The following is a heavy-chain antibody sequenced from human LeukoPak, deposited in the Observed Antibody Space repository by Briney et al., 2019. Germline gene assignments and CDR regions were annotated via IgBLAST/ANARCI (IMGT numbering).Heavy chain of an antibody. CDR2: IHPSGML. CDR1: GASFNSDDQY. Sequence: RTSETLSLTCTVSGASFNSDDQYWNWIRQSPGKGLEWIGSIHPSGMLYNNPSLESRVTMSRDTSKNQFSLNLNSVTAADTAVYFCSRGLDSRKLGYWGQGILVTVSS. CDR3: SRGLDSRKLGY. V-gene: IGHV4-31*03. J-gene: IGHJ4*02. D-gene: IGHD3-22*01.